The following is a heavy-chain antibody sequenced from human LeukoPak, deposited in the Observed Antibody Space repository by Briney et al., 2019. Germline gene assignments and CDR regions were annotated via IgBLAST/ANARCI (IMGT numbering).Heavy chain of an antibody. Sequence: SETLSLTCSVSGVSVSDGRYYWTWIRQHPGEGLEWIGYKYYSGSAKYNPSLKSRLTISIDPSKNQFSLQLSSVTAADTATYYCATPYCSSLSCLDVFNMWGQGTRVTVSS. CDR1: GVSVSDGRYY. D-gene: IGHD2-2*01. CDR3: ATPYCSSLSCLDVFNM. J-gene: IGHJ3*02. CDR2: KYYSGSA. V-gene: IGHV4-31*03.